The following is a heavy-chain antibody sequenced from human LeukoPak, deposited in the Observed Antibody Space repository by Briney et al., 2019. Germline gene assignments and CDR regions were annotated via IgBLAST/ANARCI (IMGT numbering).Heavy chain of an antibody. CDR2: TYYRSKWYN. CDR1: GDSVSSNSAA. J-gene: IGHJ6*02. Sequence: SQTLSLTCAISGDSVSSNSAAWNWIRQSPSRGLGWLGRTYYRSKWYNDYAVSVKSRITINPDTSKNQFSLQLNSVTPEDTAVYYCARTPKYSSYYYYGMDVWGQGTTVTVSS. V-gene: IGHV6-1*01. D-gene: IGHD5-18*01. CDR3: ARTPKYSSYYYYGMDV.